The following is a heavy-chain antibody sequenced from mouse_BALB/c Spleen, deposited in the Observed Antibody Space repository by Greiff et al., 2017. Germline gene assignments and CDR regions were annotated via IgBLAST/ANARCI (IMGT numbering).Heavy chain of an antibody. V-gene: IGHV7-1*02. D-gene: IGHD2-4*01. J-gene: IGHJ3*01. CDR3: AREGITTKAWFAY. Sequence: EVQVVESGGGLVQPGGSLRLSCATSGFTFSDFYMEWVRQPPGKRLEWIAASRNKANDYTTEYSASVKGRFIVSRDTSQSILYLQMNALRAEDTAIYYCAREGITTKAWFAYWGQGTLVTVSA. CDR1: GFTFSDFY. CDR2: SRNKANDYTT.